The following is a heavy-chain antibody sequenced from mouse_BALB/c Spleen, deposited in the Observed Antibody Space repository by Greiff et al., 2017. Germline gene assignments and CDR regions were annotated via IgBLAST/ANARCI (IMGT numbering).Heavy chain of an antibody. Sequence: QVQLQQSGAELVRPGVSVKISCKGSGYTFTDYAMHWVKQSHAKSLEWIGVISTYYGDASYNQKFKGKATMTVDKSSSTAYMELARLTSEDSAIYYCARSPNLDYWGQGTTLTVSS. CDR1: GYTFTDYA. D-gene: IGHD4-1*01. J-gene: IGHJ2*01. CDR2: ISTYYGDA. V-gene: IGHV1S137*01. CDR3: ARSPNLDY.